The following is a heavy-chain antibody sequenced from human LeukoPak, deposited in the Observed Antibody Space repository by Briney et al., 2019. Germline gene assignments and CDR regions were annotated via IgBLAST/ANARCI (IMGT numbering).Heavy chain of an antibody. J-gene: IGHJ4*02. CDR1: GYTFTGYY. CDR3: ARDPALDYGD. D-gene: IGHD3/OR15-3a*01. CDR2: ISAYNGNT. V-gene: IGHV1-18*04. Sequence: ASVNVSCKASGYTFTGYYMHWVRQAPGQGLEWMGWISAYNGNTNYAQKLQGRVTMTTDTSTSTAYMELRSLRSDDTAVYYCARDPALDYGDWGQGTLVTVSS.